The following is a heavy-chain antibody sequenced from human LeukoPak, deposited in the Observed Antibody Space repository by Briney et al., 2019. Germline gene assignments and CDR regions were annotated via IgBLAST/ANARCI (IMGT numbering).Heavy chain of an antibody. J-gene: IGHJ4*02. CDR3: ARELIRVATRKYFDY. CDR2: IYHSGST. CDR1: GYSISSGYY. Sequence: SETLSLTCTVSGYSISSGYYWGWIRPPPGKGLEWIGSIYHSGSTYYNPSLKSRVTISVDTSKNQFSLKLSSVTAADTAVYYCARELIRVATRKYFDYWGQGTLVTVSS. V-gene: IGHV4-38-2*02. D-gene: IGHD5-12*01.